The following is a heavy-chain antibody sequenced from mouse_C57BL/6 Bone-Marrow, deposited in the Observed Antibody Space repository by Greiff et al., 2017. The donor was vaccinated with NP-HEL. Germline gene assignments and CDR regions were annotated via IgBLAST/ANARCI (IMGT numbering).Heavy chain of an antibody. V-gene: IGHV3-6*01. CDR1: GYSITSGYY. J-gene: IGHJ4*01. D-gene: IGHD1-1*01. CDR2: ISYDGSN. CDR3: ARREEGITTEAMDY. Sequence: EVQLQESGPGLVKPSQSLSLTCSVTGYSITSGYYWNWILQFPGNKLEWMGYISYDGSNNYNPSLKNRISITRDTSKNQFFLKLNSVTTEDTATYHCARREEGITTEAMDYWGQGTSVTVSS.